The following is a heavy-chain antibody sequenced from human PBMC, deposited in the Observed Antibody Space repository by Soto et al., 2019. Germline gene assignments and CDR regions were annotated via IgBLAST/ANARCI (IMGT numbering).Heavy chain of an antibody. J-gene: IGHJ6*02. V-gene: IGHV1-69*06. CDR2: IIPIFGTA. CDR3: ASRGYSGYDLRSYYYYYGMDV. CDR1: GGTFSSYA. Sequence: SVKVSCRASGGTFSSYAISWVRQAPGQGLEWMGGIIPIFGTANYAQKFQGRVTITADKSTSTAYMELSSLRSEDTAVYYCASRGYSGYDLRSYYYYYGMDVWGQGTTVTVSS. D-gene: IGHD5-12*01.